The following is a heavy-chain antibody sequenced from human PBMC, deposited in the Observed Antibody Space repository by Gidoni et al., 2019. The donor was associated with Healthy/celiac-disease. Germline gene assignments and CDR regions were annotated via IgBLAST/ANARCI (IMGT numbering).Heavy chain of an antibody. V-gene: IGHV3-15*07. CDR1: GSTFSNAW. J-gene: IGHJ4*02. CDR3: TTDGGDHWGFDY. D-gene: IGHD2-21*02. Sequence: EVQLVESGGGLVKPGGSLRLSCAASGSTFSNAWMNWVRQAPGKGLGWVGRIKSKTDGGTTDYAAPVKGRFTISRDDSKNTLYLQMNSLKTEDTAVYYCTTDGGDHWGFDYWGQGTLVTVSS. CDR2: IKSKTDGGTT.